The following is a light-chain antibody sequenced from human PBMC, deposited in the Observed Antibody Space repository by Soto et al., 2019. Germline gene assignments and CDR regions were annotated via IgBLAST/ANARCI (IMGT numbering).Light chain of an antibody. Sequence: QSALTQPASVSGSPGQSITISCTGTSRDVGGYNYVSWYQHHPGKVPTLMIYDVSKRPSGISSRFSGSKSGNTASLTTSGLQAEDEADYYCSSYTSSSRVLFGGGTKLTVL. V-gene: IGLV2-14*03. CDR2: DVS. J-gene: IGLJ2*01. CDR1: SRDVGGYNY. CDR3: SSYTSSSRVL.